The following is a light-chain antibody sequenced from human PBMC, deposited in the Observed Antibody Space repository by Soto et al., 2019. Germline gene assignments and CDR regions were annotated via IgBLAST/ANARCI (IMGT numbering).Light chain of an antibody. CDR2: GNS. CDR3: QSYDSSLSGYV. Sequence: QSVLTQPPSVSGAPGQRVTISCNGSSSNIGAGYDVHWYQQLPGTAPKLLIYGNSNRPSRVPDRFSGSKSGTSASLAITGLQAEDEADYYCQSYDSSLSGYVFGTGTKLTVL. CDR1: SSNIGAGYD. V-gene: IGLV1-40*01. J-gene: IGLJ1*01.